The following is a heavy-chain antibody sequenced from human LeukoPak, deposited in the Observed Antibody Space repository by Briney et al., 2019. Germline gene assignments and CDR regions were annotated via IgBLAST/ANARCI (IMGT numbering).Heavy chain of an antibody. J-gene: IGHJ4*02. D-gene: IGHD2-15*01. CDR2: ISWDGDNT. Sequence: PGGSLRLSCAASGFTFDDYTMYWVRQAPGKGLEWVSLISWDGDNTYYADSVKGRFTISRDNSKNSLYLQMNSLRTEDTALYYCTKDMFSGVAVPSGGFFDYWGQGTLVTVSS. CDR3: TKDMFSGVAVPSGGFFDY. CDR1: GFTFDDYT. V-gene: IGHV3-43*01.